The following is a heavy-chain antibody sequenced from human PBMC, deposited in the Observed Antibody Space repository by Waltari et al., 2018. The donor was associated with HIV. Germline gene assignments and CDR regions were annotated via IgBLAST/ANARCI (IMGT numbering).Heavy chain of an antibody. CDR3: ARPLGGGYTY. CDR2: ISSSSSTI. V-gene: IGHV3-48*04. CDR1: GFPFRSYG. Sequence: EVQLVEAGGGLVQPGGSLRLPCAASGFPFRSYGMNWVRQAPGKGLEWISYISSSSSTIYYADSVKGRFTISRDNAKNSAYLQMNSLRAEDTAVYYCARPLGGGYTYWGQGTLVTVSS. D-gene: IGHD3-22*01. J-gene: IGHJ4*02.